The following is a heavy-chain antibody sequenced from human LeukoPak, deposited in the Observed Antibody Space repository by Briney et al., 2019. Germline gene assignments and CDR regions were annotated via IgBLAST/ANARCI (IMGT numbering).Heavy chain of an antibody. CDR2: TSSSSSYI. CDR1: GFTFSSYS. J-gene: IGHJ6*02. V-gene: IGHV3-21*01. CDR3: ARDSSSFLYYYYYYGMDV. Sequence: GGSLRLSCAASGFTFSSYSMNWVRQAPGKGLEWVSSTSSSSSYIYYADSVKGRFTISRDNAKNSLYLQMNSLRAEDTAVYYCARDSSSFLYYYYYYGMDVWGQGTTVTVSS. D-gene: IGHD6-13*01.